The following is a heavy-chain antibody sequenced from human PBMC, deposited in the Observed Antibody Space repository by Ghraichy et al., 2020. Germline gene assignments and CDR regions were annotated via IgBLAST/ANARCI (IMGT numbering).Heavy chain of an antibody. J-gene: IGHJ3*02. D-gene: IGHD2/OR15-2a*01. CDR2: ISSRSTKI. CDR1: GFTFSSYT. V-gene: IGHV3-21*01. Sequence: GESLNISCAASKFTSGFTFSSYTMNWVRQAPGKGLEWVSSISSRSTKIYYADSVKGRFTVSRDNAKNSLYLQMDSLGAEDTAVYYCARERYSTTALDVLDIWGQGTMVTVSS. CDR3: ARERYSTTALDVLDI.